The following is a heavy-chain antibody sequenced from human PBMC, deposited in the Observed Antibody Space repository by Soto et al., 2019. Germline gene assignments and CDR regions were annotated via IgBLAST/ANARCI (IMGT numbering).Heavy chain of an antibody. CDR2: IIPIFGTA. Sequence: SVKVSCKASGGTFSSYAISWVRQAPGQGLEWMGGIIPIFGTANYAQKFQGRVTITADESTSTAYMELSSLRSEDTAVYYCASPSLWFGELLSGYYGMDVWGQGTTVTVSS. CDR1: GGTFSSYA. CDR3: ASPSLWFGELLSGYYGMDV. D-gene: IGHD3-10*01. J-gene: IGHJ6*02. V-gene: IGHV1-69*13.